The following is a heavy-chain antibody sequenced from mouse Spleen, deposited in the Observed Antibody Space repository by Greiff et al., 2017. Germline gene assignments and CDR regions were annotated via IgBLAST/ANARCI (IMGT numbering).Heavy chain of an antibody. Sequence: QVQLQQSGAELVKPGASVKLSCKASGYTFTSYWMHWVKQRPGQGLEWIGEINPSNGRTNYNEKFKSKATLTVDKSSSTAYMQLSSLTSEDSAVYYCARARDDFDYWGQGTTLTVSS. V-gene: IGHV1S81*02. D-gene: IGHD2-3*01. CDR3: ARARDDFDY. J-gene: IGHJ2*01. CDR1: GYTFTSYW. CDR2: INPSNGRT.